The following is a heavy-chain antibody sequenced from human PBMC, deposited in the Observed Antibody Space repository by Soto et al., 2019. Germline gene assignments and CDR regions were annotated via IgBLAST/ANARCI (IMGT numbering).Heavy chain of an antibody. D-gene: IGHD6-19*01. CDR2: INSDGSST. CDR1: GFTFSSYW. Sequence: GGSLRLSCAASGFTFSSYWMHWVRQAPGKGLVWVSRINSDGSSTSYADSVKGRFTISRDNAKNTLYLQMNSLRAEDTAVYYCARGVAVAGPRAFDIWGQGTMVTVSS. CDR3: ARGVAVAGPRAFDI. J-gene: IGHJ3*02. V-gene: IGHV3-74*01.